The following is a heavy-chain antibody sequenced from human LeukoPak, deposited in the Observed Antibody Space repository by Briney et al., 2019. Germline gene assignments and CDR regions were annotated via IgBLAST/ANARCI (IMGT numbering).Heavy chain of an antibody. V-gene: IGHV4-59*01. CDR1: GGSISSYY. Sequence: SETLSLTCTVSGGSISSYYWSWIRQPPGKGLEWIGYIYYSGSTNYNPSLKSRVAMSVDTSKNQFSLKLSSVTAADTAVYYCARAGSSAYVLDYWGQGTLVTVSS. D-gene: IGHD3-22*01. CDR3: ARAGSSAYVLDY. CDR2: IYYSGST. J-gene: IGHJ4*02.